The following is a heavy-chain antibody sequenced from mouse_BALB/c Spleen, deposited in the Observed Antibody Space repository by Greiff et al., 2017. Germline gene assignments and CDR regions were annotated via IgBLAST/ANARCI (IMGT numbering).Heavy chain of an antibody. CDR1: GYAFSSSW. J-gene: IGHJ3*01. V-gene: IGHV1-82*01. Sequence: VQLQQSGPELVKPGASVKISCKASGYAFSSSWMNWVKQRPGQGLEWIGRIYPGDGDTNYNGKFKGKATLTADKSSSTAYMQLSSLTSVDSAVYFCARNGNLPSWFAYWGQGTLVTVSA. CDR2: IYPGDGDT. CDR3: ARNGNLPSWFAY. D-gene: IGHD2-1*01.